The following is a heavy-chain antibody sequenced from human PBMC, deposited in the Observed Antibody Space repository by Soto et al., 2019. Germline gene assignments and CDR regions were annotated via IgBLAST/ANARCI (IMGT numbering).Heavy chain of an antibody. CDR3: VREEAPFP. CDR1: GFNFNTYT. CDR2: ISGGSSTK. V-gene: IGHV3-48*02. Sequence: PGGSLRLSCAASGFNFNTYTMNWVRQAPGKGLEWISYISGGSSTKYYADSVKGRFTVSRDNARKSLYLQMNSLRDEDTAVYYCVREEAPFPWGQGTLVTVSS. J-gene: IGHJ5*02.